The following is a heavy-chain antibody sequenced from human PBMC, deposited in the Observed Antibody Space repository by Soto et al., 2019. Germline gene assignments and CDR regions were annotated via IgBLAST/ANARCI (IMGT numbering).Heavy chain of an antibody. D-gene: IGHD6-19*01. CDR3: ARDGGQWLATGRYFQH. CDR1: GFTFSSYG. J-gene: IGHJ1*01. CDR2: IWCDGSNK. V-gene: IGHV3-33*01. Sequence: QVQLVESGGGVVQPGRSLRLSCAASGFTFSSYGMHWVRQAPGKGLEWVAVIWCDGSNKYYADSVKGRFTISRDNSKNTLYLQMNSLRAEDTAVYYCARDGGQWLATGRYFQHWGQGTLVTVSS.